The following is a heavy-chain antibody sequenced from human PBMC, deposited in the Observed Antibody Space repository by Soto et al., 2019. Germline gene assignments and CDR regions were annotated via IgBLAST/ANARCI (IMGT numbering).Heavy chain of an antibody. CDR3: AHRVLRTVFGLVTTTAIYFDF. CDR2: IYWDDDK. V-gene: IGHV2-5*02. CDR1: GFSLTTSGVG. D-gene: IGHD3-3*01. J-gene: IGHJ4*02. Sequence: QITLNESGPTPVKPRQTLTLTCTFSGFSLTTSGVGVGWIRQSPGKAPEWLALIYWDDDKRYSPSLKGRLTITKDTSKNQLVLTMADLDPADTATYYCAHRVLRTVFGLVTTTAIYFDFWGQGTPVAVSS.